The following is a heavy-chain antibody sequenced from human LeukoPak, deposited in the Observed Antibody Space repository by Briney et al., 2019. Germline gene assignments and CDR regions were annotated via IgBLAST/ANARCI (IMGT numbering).Heavy chain of an antibody. V-gene: IGHV4-61*01. CDR1: GGSVSSGSYY. J-gene: IGHJ5*02. Sequence: ASETLSLTCTVSGGSVSSGSYYWSWIRQPPGKGLEWIGYIYYSGSTNYNPSLKSRVTISVDPSKNQFSLKLSSVTAADTAVYYCASRAGGSSWYSWFDPWGQGTLVTVSS. D-gene: IGHD6-13*01. CDR3: ASRAGGSSWYSWFDP. CDR2: IYYSGST.